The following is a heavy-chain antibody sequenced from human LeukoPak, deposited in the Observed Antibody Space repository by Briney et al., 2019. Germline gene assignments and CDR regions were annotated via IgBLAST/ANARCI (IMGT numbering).Heavy chain of an antibody. CDR2: IKQDGSEK. D-gene: IGHD3-22*01. V-gene: IGHV3-7*01. Sequence: GGSLRLSCAASGFTFDDYAMHWVRQAPGKGLEWVANIKQDGSEKYYVDSVKGRFTISRDNAKNSLYLQMNSLRAEDTAVYYCARGDTSGYYYRFFDYWGQGTLVTVSS. CDR3: ARGDTSGYYYRFFDY. J-gene: IGHJ4*02. CDR1: GFTFDDYA.